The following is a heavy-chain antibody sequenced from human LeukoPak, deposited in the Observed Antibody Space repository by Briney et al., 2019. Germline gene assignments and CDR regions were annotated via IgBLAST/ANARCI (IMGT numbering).Heavy chain of an antibody. Sequence: ASVKVSCKASGYTFTGYYMHWVRQAPGQGLEWMRWINPNSGGTNYAQKFQGRVTMTRDTSISTAYMELSRLRSDDTAVYYCAREADTNNWFDPWGQGTLATVSS. CDR1: GYTFTGYY. J-gene: IGHJ5*02. CDR3: AREADTNNWFDP. V-gene: IGHV1-2*02. CDR2: INPNSGGT. D-gene: IGHD2-2*01.